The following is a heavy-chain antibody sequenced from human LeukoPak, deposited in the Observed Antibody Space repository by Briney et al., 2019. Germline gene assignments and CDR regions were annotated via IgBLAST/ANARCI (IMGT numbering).Heavy chain of an antibody. V-gene: IGHV3-21*01. CDR1: GFTFSSYS. CDR3: ARGVSRETYYYGSGWFDP. D-gene: IGHD3-10*01. CDR2: ISSSSSYI. J-gene: IGHJ5*02. Sequence: GGSLRLSCAASGFTFSSYSMNWVRQAPGKGLEWVSSISSSSSYIYYADSVKGRFTISRDNAKNSLYLQMNSLRAEDTAVYYCARGVSRETYYYGSGWFDPWGQGTLVTVSS.